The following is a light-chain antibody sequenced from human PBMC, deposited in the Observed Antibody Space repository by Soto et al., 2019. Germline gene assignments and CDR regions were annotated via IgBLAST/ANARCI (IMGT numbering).Light chain of an antibody. J-gene: IGKJ5*01. CDR3: QQYIKWPIT. CDR1: QSVSSN. Sequence: EIVMTQSPFTLSVSPVERCTLSCMASQSVSSNLAWYQQKPGQAPRLLVSDASTRATGIPARFSGSGSGTEFTLTVSSLQSEDFAVYYCQQYIKWPITFGQGTRLEI. CDR2: DAS. V-gene: IGKV3-15*01.